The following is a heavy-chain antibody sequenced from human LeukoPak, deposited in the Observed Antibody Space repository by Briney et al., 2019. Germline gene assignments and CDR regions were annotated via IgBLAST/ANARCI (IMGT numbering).Heavy chain of an antibody. CDR3: AREVSDYAYYYYMDV. CDR2: IIPIFGTA. D-gene: IGHD4-17*01. V-gene: IGHV1-69*06. J-gene: IGHJ6*03. Sequence: ASVKVSCKASGGTFSSYAISWVRQAPGQGLEWMGGIIPIFGTANYAQKFQGRVTITADKSTSTAYMELSSLRSEDTAVYYCAREVSDYAYYYYMDVWGKGTTVTVSS. CDR1: GGTFSSYA.